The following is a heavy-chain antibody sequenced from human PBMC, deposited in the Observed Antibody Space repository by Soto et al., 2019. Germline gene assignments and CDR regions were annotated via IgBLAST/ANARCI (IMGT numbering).Heavy chain of an antibody. J-gene: IGHJ4*02. CDR2: IYYSGST. Sequence: SDTLSLTCTGSSGSISSSSYYWCSTRQPPRKGVEGIGSIYYSGSTYYNPSLKSRVTISVDTSKNQFSLKLSSVTAADTAVYYRARHSRTSPYYDYIWGSYRFPDYWGQGTLVTVSS. CDR3: ARHSRTSPYYDYIWGSYRFPDY. D-gene: IGHD3-16*02. CDR1: SGSISSSSYY. V-gene: IGHV4-39*01.